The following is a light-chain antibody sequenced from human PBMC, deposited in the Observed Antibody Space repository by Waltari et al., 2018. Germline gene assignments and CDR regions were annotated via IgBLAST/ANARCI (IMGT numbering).Light chain of an antibody. CDR3: NSRDSSGNHLNVV. V-gene: IGLV3-19*01. Sequence: SSELTQDPAVSVALGQTVRITCQGDSLRSYYASWYKQKPGQAPVLVIYGKNNRPSGIPGLFSGSSSGNTASLTITGAQAEDEADYYCNSRDSSGNHLNVVFGVGTKLTVL. CDR2: GKN. CDR1: SLRSYY. J-gene: IGLJ2*01.